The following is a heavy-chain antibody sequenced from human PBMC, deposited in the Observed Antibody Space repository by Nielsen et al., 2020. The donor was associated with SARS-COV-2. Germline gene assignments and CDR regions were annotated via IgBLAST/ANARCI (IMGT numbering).Heavy chain of an antibody. D-gene: IGHD6-6*01. J-gene: IGHJ4*02. CDR3: ARDLLSLVSSSRGN. Sequence: SETLSLTCTVSAGSISSEIYYWGWMRQPPGKGLEWIGNIYYSGTTHYNPSLKSRVTISVDTSKNQFSLKLSSVTAADTAVYYCARDLLSLVSSSRGNWGQGTLVTVSS. CDR1: AGSISSEIYY. CDR2: IYYSGTT. V-gene: IGHV4-39*07.